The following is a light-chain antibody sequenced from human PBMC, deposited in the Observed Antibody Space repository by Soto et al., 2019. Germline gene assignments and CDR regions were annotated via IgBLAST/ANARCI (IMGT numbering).Light chain of an antibody. CDR2: DAS. CDR3: QQYHSYWT. Sequence: DIQMTQSPSTLSASVGDRVTITCRASQTIYTWLAWYQQKPGKPPNLLIYDASILESGVSSRFSGSGSGTEFTLTISSLHPDDFATYYCQQYHSYWTFGQGTKVHIK. CDR1: QTIYTW. J-gene: IGKJ1*01. V-gene: IGKV1-5*01.